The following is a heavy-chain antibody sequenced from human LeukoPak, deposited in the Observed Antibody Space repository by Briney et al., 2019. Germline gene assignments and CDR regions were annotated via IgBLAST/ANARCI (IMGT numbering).Heavy chain of an antibody. CDR2: IKQDGSEK. D-gene: IGHD3-16*01. Sequence: GGSLRLSCAASGFTFSSYWMSWVRQAPGKGLEWVANIKQDGSEKYYVDSVKGRFTISRDNAKNSLYLQMNSLRAGDTAVYYCARDIGANWFDPWGQGTLVTVSS. V-gene: IGHV3-7*01. CDR1: GFTFSSYW. CDR3: ARDIGANWFDP. J-gene: IGHJ5*02.